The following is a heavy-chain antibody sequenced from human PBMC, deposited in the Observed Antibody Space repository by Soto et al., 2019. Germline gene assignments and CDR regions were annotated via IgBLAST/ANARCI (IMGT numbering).Heavy chain of an antibody. D-gene: IGHD4-17*01. CDR3: ARGRTTVTGGYYGMDV. CDR1: GYTFTGYY. CDR2: INPNSGGT. J-gene: IGHJ6*02. V-gene: IGHV1-2*04. Sequence: ASVKVSCKASGYTFTGYYMHWVRQAPGQGFEWMGWINPNSGGTNYAQKFQGWVTMTRDTSISTAYMELSRLRSDDTAVYYCARGRTTVTGGYYGMDVWGQGTTVTVSS.